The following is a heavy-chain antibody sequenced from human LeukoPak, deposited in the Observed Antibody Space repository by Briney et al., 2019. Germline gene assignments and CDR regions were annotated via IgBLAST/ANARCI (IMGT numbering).Heavy chain of an antibody. Sequence: SETLSLTCAVYGGSFSGYYWSWIRQPPGKGLEWIGEIKHSGSTNYNPSLKSRVTISVDTSKNQFSLKLSSVTAADTAVYYCARGPGWFDPWGQGTLVTVSS. CDR3: ARGPGWFDP. V-gene: IGHV4-34*01. CDR1: GGSFSGYY. J-gene: IGHJ5*02. CDR2: IKHSGST.